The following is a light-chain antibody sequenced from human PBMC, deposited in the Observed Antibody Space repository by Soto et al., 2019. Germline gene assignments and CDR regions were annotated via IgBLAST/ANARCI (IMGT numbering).Light chain of an antibody. Sequence: QPVLSQPASVSGSPGQSITISCTGTSSDVGGYNYVSWYQHHPGKAPKLMIYDVSTRPSGVSNRFSGSKSGNTASLTISGLQAEDEADYYCSSYTSSNTEVFGTGTKVTVL. CDR3: SSYTSSNTEV. CDR1: SSDVGGYNY. J-gene: IGLJ1*01. V-gene: IGLV2-14*03. CDR2: DVS.